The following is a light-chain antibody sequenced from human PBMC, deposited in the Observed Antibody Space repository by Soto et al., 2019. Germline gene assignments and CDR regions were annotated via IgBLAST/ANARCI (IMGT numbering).Light chain of an antibody. CDR1: HDIRNS. CDR3: QQFDNDPLVS. CDR2: DAS. J-gene: IGKJ4*01. Sequence: DIQMTQSPSSLAASVGDRVTITCQASHDIRNSLNWYQQKPGEAPKLLINDASKLERGVSSRFSGSGSGTDFTLPITTLHPEDVATYYCQQFDNDPLVSFGGGTKVEIK. V-gene: IGKV1-33*01.